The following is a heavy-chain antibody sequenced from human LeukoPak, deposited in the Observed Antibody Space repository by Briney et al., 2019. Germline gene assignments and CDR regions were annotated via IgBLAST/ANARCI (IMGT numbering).Heavy chain of an antibody. CDR3: ASGFLGDYYDSSGYQAPRD. Sequence: PSETLSLTCTVSGGSISSYYWSWIRQPPGKGLEWIGYIYYSGSTNYNPSLKSRVTISVGASKNQFSLMLSAVTASDTAVYYCASGFLGDYYDSSGYQAPRDWVQAPLITVTA. CDR1: GGSISSYY. J-gene: IGHJ4*02. D-gene: IGHD3-22*01. V-gene: IGHV4-59*01. CDR2: IYYSGST.